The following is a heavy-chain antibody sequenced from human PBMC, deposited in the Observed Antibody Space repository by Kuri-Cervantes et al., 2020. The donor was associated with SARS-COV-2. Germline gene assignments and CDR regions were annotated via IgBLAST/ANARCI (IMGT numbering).Heavy chain of an antibody. CDR3: ARRDGSGSPAHYYYYYYMDV. Sequence: GGSLRLSCAASGFTLSSYAMHWVRQAPGKGLEWVAVISYDGSNKYYADSVKGRFTISRDNSKNTLYLQMNSLRAEDTAVYYCARRDGSGSPAHYYYYYYMDVWGKGTTVTVSS. CDR2: ISYDGSNK. D-gene: IGHD3-10*01. J-gene: IGHJ6*03. CDR1: GFTLSSYA. V-gene: IGHV3-30-3*01.